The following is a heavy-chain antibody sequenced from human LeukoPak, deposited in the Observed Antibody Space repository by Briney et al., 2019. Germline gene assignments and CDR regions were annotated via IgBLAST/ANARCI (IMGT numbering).Heavy chain of an antibody. CDR1: GYTLTELS. J-gene: IGHJ3*02. Sequence: GASVKVSCKVSGYTLTELSMHWVRQAPGKGLEWMGGFDPEDGETIYAQKFQGRVTMTEDTSTDTAYMKLSSLRSEDTAVYYCATDLKRFGWELSEISAFDIWGQGTMVTVSS. V-gene: IGHV1-24*01. D-gene: IGHD1-26*01. CDR2: FDPEDGET. CDR3: ATDLKRFGWELSEISAFDI.